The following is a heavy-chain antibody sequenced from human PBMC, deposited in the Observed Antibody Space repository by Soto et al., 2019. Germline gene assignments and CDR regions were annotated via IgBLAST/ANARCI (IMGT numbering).Heavy chain of an antibody. Sequence: GPEVKKPGASVKVSCKASGNPFASHGFSWVRQAPGQGLEWMGWISGFNGQTNYALKFQGRVTLTTDTSTSTAYMELRSLRSDDTAMYFCARVDPRGVAVVRDYWGQGTLVTGSS. CDR2: ISGFNGQT. V-gene: IGHV1-18*01. D-gene: IGHD3-10*01. CDR1: GNPFASHG. J-gene: IGHJ4*02. CDR3: ARVDPRGVAVVRDY.